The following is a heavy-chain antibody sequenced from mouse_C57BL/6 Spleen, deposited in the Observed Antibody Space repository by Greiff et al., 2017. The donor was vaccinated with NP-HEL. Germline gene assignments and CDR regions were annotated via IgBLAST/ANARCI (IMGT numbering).Heavy chain of an antibody. V-gene: IGHV1-82*01. Sequence: QVQLQQSGPELVKPGASVKISCKASGYAFSSSWMNWVKQRPGKGLEWIGRIYPGDGDTNYNGKFKGKATLTADKSSSTAYMQLSSLTSEDSAVYFCARRRYSNYWYFDVWGTGTTVTVSS. J-gene: IGHJ1*03. CDR3: ARRRYSNYWYFDV. CDR2: IYPGDGDT. D-gene: IGHD2-5*01. CDR1: GYAFSSSW.